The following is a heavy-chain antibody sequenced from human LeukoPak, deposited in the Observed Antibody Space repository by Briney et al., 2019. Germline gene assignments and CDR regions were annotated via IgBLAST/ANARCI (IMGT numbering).Heavy chain of an antibody. V-gene: IGHV3-30*18. CDR3: AKQSDWTMDS. Sequence: GRSLRLSCAASGFTLSKSGIHWVRQAPGKGLEWVAFMSTDGSHEYYADSVKGRFTISRDNSKNTLDLQMNSLKTEDTAVYYCAKQSDWTMDSCGQGTLVTVSS. J-gene: IGHJ5*01. D-gene: IGHD3/OR15-3a*01. CDR2: MSTDGSHE. CDR1: GFTLSKSG.